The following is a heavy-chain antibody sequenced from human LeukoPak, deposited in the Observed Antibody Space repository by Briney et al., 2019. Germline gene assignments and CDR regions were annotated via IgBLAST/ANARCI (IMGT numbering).Heavy chain of an antibody. D-gene: IGHD3-22*01. Sequence: ASVKVSCKASGGSFSSYAISWVRQAPGQGLEWMGGIIPVFAIANYAQRFQGRVNITADRSTTTAYMDLSSLRSDDTAVYYCARGDLSGSRYDDWGQGTLVTVSS. V-gene: IGHV1-69*10. J-gene: IGHJ4*02. CDR3: ARGDLSGSRYDD. CDR2: IIPVFAIA. CDR1: GGSFSSYA.